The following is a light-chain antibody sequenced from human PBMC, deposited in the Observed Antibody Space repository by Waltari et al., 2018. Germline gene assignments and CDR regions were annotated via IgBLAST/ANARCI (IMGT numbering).Light chain of an antibody. V-gene: IGKV3-20*01. Sequence: EVVLTQSPGTLSLSPGEKATLSCRASQSLTKRYLAWYQQKPGQPPNLLIYGASSRAAGIPDRFSGSGSGTDFSLTINRLEPDDSAVYYCQQYGSSILYTFGQGTKLEIK. J-gene: IGKJ2*01. CDR1: QSLTKRY. CDR3: QQYGSSILYT. CDR2: GAS.